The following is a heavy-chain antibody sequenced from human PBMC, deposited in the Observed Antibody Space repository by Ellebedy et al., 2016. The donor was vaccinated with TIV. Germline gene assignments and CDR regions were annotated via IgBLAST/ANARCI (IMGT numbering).Heavy chain of an antibody. D-gene: IGHD4-23*01. CDR2: IYYSGST. CDR3: ARVTVVKGHYYGMDV. J-gene: IGHJ6*02. V-gene: IGHV4-59*01. CDR1: GGSISSYY. Sequence: SETLSLXXTVSGGSISSYYWSWIRQPPGKGLEWIGYIYYSGSTNYNPSLKSRVTISVDTSKNQFSLKLSSVTAADTAVYYCARVTVVKGHYYGMDVWGQGTTVTVSS.